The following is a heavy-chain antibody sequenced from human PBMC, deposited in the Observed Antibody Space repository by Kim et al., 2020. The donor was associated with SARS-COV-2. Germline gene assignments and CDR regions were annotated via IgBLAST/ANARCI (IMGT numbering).Heavy chain of an antibody. CDR3: ARGSRDGYNSFDY. Sequence: ASVKVSCQASGYSFTSYVIHWVRQAPGQRLEWMGRINAGNDNTKYSQNFEGRGTMTRDKSANTAFMELSSLTSEDTAVYYCARGSRDGYNSFDYWGQGTL. CDR1: GYSFTSYV. V-gene: IGHV1-3*01. D-gene: IGHD5-12*01. J-gene: IGHJ4*02. CDR2: INAGNDNT.